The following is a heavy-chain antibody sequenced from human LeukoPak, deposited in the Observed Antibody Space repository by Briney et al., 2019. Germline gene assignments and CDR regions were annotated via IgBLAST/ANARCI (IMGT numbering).Heavy chain of an antibody. Sequence: GGSLRLSCAASTFTFSNYWMHWVRQAPGKGLVWVSRINGDGSSTRYADSVKGRFTISRDNAKNTLYLQMNSLRAEDTAVYYCAKDGATLENYYYYYMDVWGKGTTVTVSS. J-gene: IGHJ6*03. V-gene: IGHV3-74*01. D-gene: IGHD5-12*01. CDR3: AKDGATLENYYYYYMDV. CDR2: INGDGSST. CDR1: TFTFSNYW.